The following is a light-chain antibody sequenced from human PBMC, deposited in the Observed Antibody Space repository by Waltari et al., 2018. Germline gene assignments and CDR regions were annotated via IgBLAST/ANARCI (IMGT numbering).Light chain of an antibody. Sequence: DIVMSQSPDSLAVSLGERATIQCRSSQSLSYRYNNRNYLAWYQQGQGQPPKLLIYWASLRESGVPGRFSGSGSGTDFTLTMSGRQAEDVAIYYWHQYYTTPFTFGPGTTVDIK. CDR2: WAS. CDR1: QSLSYRYNNRNY. V-gene: IGKV4-1*01. CDR3: HQYYTTPFT. J-gene: IGKJ3*01.